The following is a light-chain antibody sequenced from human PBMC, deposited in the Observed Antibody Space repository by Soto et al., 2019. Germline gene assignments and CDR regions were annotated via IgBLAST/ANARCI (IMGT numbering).Light chain of an antibody. V-gene: IGKV3-15*01. CDR2: GAS. CDR1: QSVSSY. J-gene: IGKJ3*01. Sequence: EIVMTQSPATLSVSPGERATLSCRASQSVSSYLAWYQQKPGQAPRLPIYGASTRATGIPARFSGSGSGTEFTLTISSLQSEDFAVYYCQQYNNWPPVTFGPGTKVDIK. CDR3: QQYNNWPPVT.